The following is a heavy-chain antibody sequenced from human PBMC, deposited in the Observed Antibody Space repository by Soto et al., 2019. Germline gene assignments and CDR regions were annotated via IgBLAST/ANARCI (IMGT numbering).Heavy chain of an antibody. CDR3: AKDGTKGFGELFRADGNWFDP. V-gene: IGHV3-23*01. CDR2: ISGSGGST. J-gene: IGHJ5*02. CDR1: GFTFSSYA. Sequence: EVQLLESGGGLVQPGGSLRLSCAASGFTFSSYAMSWVRQAPGKGLEWVSAISGSGGSTYYADSVKGRFTISRDNSKNTLYLQMNSLRAEETAVYYCAKDGTKGFGELFRADGNWFDPWGQGTLVTVFS. D-gene: IGHD3-10*01.